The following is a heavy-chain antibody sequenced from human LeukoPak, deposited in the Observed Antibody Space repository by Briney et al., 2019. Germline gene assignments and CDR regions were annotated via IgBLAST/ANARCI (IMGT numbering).Heavy chain of an antibody. J-gene: IGHJ4*02. CDR3: ARDYYDSSGYVGGIDY. CDR2: IYYSGST. Sequence: PSETLSLTCTVSGGSISSYYWSWIRQPPGKGLEWIGYIYYSGSTNYNPSLKSRVTISVDTSKNQFSLKLSSVTAADTAVYYCARDYYDSSGYVGGIDYWGQGTLVTVSS. CDR1: GGSISSYY. V-gene: IGHV4-59*12. D-gene: IGHD3-22*01.